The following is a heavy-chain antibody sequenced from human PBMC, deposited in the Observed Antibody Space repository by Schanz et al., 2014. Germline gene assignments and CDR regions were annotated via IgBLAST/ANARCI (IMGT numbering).Heavy chain of an antibody. D-gene: IGHD2-2*02. J-gene: IGHJ5*02. CDR1: GFTFTNAW. V-gene: IGHV3-15*01. CDR2: IKSNTDGGTT. CDR3: TSMATIPRNWFDP. Sequence: EVELVESGGGLVKPGGSLRLSCVVSGFTFTNAWMSWVRQAPGKGLEWVGRIKSNTDGGTTDYATTLKGRFTISRDDSKNPLYLQMNSLKSEDTAVYYCTSMATIPRNWFDPWGQGTLVTVSS.